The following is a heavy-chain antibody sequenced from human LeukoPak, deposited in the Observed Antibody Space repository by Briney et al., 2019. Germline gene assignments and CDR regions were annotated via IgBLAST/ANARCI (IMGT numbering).Heavy chain of an antibody. D-gene: IGHD3-3*01. J-gene: IGHJ5*02. CDR2: INAGNGNS. CDR3: ARGWVAIFGVVIKNWFDP. CDR1: GYTFTSYA. Sequence: ASVKVSCKASGYTFTSYAMHWVRQAPGQRLEWMGWINAGNGNSKYSQKFQGRVTITRDTSASTAYMELSSLRSEDTAVYYCARGWVAIFGVVIKNWFDPWGQGTLVTVSS. V-gene: IGHV1-3*01.